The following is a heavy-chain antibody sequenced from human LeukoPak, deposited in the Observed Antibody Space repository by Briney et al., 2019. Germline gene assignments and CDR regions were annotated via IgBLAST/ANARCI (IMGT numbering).Heavy chain of an antibody. CDR1: GFTFSSYE. D-gene: IGHD2-21*01. J-gene: IGHJ5*01. Sequence: GGSLRLSCAASGFTFSSYEMNWVRQAPGKGLQWVSQISGTGGATWYAGFARDRFTISRDNSKKTLYLQMSGLRVEDTAMYYCVKDPRDTYGTNWFVSWGQGTLLIVSS. CDR3: VKDPRDTYGTNWFVS. CDR2: ISGTGGAT. V-gene: IGHV3-23*01.